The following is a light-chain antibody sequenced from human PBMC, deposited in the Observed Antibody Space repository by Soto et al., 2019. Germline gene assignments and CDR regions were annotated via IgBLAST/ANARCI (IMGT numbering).Light chain of an antibody. CDR2: GAS. V-gene: IGKV3-20*01. CDR3: QQYDRWPVT. Sequence: EIVLTQSPGTLSLSPGEIATLSCRASQSVSSNSLAWYQQKPGQAPRLLIYGASSRAAGIPDRFSGSGSGTEFTLTIDRLQSADFAVYYCQQYDRWPVTFGGGTKVDIK. CDR1: QSVSSNS. J-gene: IGKJ4*01.